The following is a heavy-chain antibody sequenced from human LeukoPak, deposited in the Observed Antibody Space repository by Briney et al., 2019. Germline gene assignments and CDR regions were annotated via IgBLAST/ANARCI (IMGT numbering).Heavy chain of an antibody. J-gene: IGHJ4*02. D-gene: IGHD3-10*01. V-gene: IGHV4-34*01. CDR2: INHSGST. CDR3: ARGRILLWFGELPPYFDY. Sequence: SETLSLTCAVYGGSFSGYYWSWIRQPPGKGLEWIGEINHSGSTSYNPSLKSRVTISVDTSKNQFSLKLSSVTAADTAVYYCARGRILLWFGELPPYFDYWGQGTLVTVSS. CDR1: GGSFSGYY.